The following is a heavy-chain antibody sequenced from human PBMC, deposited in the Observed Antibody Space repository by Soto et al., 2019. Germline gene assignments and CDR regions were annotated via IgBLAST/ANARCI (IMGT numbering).Heavy chain of an antibody. J-gene: IGHJ1*01. CDR2: ISAYNGNT. CDR1: GYTFTIYG. Sequence: ASVKGSCKASGYTFTIYGISCVRQTPGQGLEWMGWISAYNGNTNYAQKLQGRVTMTTDTSTSTAYMELRSLRSDDTAVYYCARNQYYYDSSGYPREYFQHWGQGTLVTVSS. V-gene: IGHV1-18*04. CDR3: ARNQYYYDSSGYPREYFQH. D-gene: IGHD3-22*01.